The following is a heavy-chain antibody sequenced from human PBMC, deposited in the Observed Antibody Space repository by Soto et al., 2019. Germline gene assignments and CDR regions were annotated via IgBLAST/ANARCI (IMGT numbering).Heavy chain of an antibody. V-gene: IGHV3-66*01. D-gene: IGHD5-12*01. J-gene: IGHJ6*02. CDR2: IYSGGIT. CDR3: ARDYYRFNSGYGFSMDV. Sequence: PGGSLRLSCAASGLIVSSNYISWVRQAPGKGLEWVAFIYSGGITDYADSVKGRFTISRDKSKNTLYLQMKSLRADDTAVYYCARDYYRFNSGYGFSMDVWGQGTTVTVSS. CDR1: GLIVSSNY.